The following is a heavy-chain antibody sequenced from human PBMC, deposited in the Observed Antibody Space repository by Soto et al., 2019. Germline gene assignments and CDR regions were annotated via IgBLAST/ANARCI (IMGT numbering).Heavy chain of an antibody. CDR2: ISYDGSNK. Sequence: PGGSLRLSCAASGFTFSSYAMHWVRQAPGKGLEWVAVISYDGSNKYYADSVKGRFTISRDNSKNTLYLQMNSLRAEDTAVYYCAKSYSGGYWGQGTLVTVSS. J-gene: IGHJ4*02. CDR3: AKSYSGGY. D-gene: IGHD6-19*01. CDR1: GFTFSSYA. V-gene: IGHV3-30-3*02.